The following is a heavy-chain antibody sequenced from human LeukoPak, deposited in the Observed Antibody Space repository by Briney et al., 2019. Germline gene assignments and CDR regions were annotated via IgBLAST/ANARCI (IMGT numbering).Heavy chain of an antibody. D-gene: IGHD2-15*01. Sequence: ASVKVSCTASGYTFTGYYMHWVRQAPGQGLEWMGWINPNSGDTNYAQKFQGRVTMTRDTPISTAYMELSRLTSDDTAVYYCAREGGCIRYFDYWGQGTLVTVSS. CDR1: GYTFTGYY. J-gene: IGHJ4*02. CDR3: AREGGCIRYFDY. CDR2: INPNSGDT. V-gene: IGHV1-2*02.